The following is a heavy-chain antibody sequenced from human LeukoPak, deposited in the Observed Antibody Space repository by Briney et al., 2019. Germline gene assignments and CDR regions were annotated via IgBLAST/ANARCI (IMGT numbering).Heavy chain of an antibody. CDR2: ISYDGSNK. V-gene: IGHV3-30*18. CDR3: AKSLLLWFGEKTPHAFDI. Sequence: PGGSLRLSCAASGFTFSSHGMHWVRQAPGKGLEWVAVISYDGSNKYYADSVKGRFTISRDNSKNTLYLQMNSLRAEDTAVYYCAKSLLLWFGEKTPHAFDIWGQGTMVTVSS. D-gene: IGHD3-10*01. CDR1: GFTFSSHG. J-gene: IGHJ3*02.